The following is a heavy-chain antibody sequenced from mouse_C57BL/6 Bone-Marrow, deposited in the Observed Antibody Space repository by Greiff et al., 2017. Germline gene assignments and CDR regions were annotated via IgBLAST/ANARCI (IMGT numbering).Heavy chain of an antibody. V-gene: IGHV1-15*01. D-gene: IGHD1-1*01. CDR3: TMGVVEDY. CDR1: GYTFTDYE. J-gene: IGHJ2*01. Sequence: VPLQPSGAELVRPGASVTLSCKASGYTFTDYEMHWVKQTPVHGLEWIGAIDPETGGTAYNQKFKGTAILTADKSSSTAYMELRSLTSEDSAVYYCTMGVVEDYWGQGTTLTVSS. CDR2: IDPETGGT.